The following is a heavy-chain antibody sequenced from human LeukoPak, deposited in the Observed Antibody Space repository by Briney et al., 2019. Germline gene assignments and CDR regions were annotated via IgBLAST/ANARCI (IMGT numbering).Heavy chain of an antibody. CDR3: ARVLAGYDTSGYYWDAFDI. CDR2: IIPIFGTT. Sequence: SVKVSCKASGGTFSNFAISWVRQAPGHGLEWMGGIIPIFGTTNYAQKFQGRVTITADESTSTAYMELSSLRSEDTAVYYCARVLAGYDTSGYYWDAFDIWGQGTMVSVSS. J-gene: IGHJ3*02. CDR1: GGTFSNFA. V-gene: IGHV1-69*13. D-gene: IGHD3-22*01.